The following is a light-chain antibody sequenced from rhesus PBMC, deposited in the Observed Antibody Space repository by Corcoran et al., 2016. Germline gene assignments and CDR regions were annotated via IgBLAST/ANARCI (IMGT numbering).Light chain of an antibody. J-gene: IGKJ3*01. CDR1: QGISNW. Sequence: DIQMTQSPSSLSASVGDRVTITCRASQGISNWLAWYHQKPGKPPKLLIYRESNLETGVPSRSSGSGYGTEFTLTISSLQPEDIATYYCQQHDNSPFTFGPGTKLDIK. CDR3: QQHDNSPFT. CDR2: RES. V-gene: IGKV1-69*01.